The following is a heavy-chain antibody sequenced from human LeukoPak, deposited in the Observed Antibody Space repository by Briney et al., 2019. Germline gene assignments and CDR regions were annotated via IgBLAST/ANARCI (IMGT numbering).Heavy chain of an antibody. D-gene: IGHD1-26*01. Sequence: GGSLRLSCAASGFTFSSYSMNWVRQAPGKGLEWVSSISSSSSYIYYADSVKGRFTISRDNAKNSLYLQMNSLRAEDTAVYYCAGDRPSGSYSRYFDYWGQGTLVTVSS. CDR3: AGDRPSGSYSRYFDY. CDR1: GFTFSSYS. J-gene: IGHJ4*02. V-gene: IGHV3-21*01. CDR2: ISSSSSYI.